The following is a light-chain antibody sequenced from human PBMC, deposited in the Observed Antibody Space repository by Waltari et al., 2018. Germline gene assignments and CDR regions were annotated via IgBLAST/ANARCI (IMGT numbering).Light chain of an antibody. CDR2: RNN. CDR3: AAWDDSLGWV. V-gene: IGLV1-47*01. J-gene: IGLJ3*02. Sequence: QSVLTQPPSASGTPGQRVNISCSGSSSNIGSNYVYWYQQLPGTAPKLLIYRNNQRPSGVPDRFSGSKSGTSASLAISGLRSEDDADYYCAAWDDSLGWVFGGGTKLTVL. CDR1: SSNIGSNY.